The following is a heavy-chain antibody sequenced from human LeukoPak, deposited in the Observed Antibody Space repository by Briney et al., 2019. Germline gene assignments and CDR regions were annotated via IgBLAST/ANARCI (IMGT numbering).Heavy chain of an antibody. J-gene: IGHJ4*02. CDR1: GFTFGDYA. CDR3: TRDQRVDIVVVPAATDY. V-gene: IGHV3-49*03. CDR2: IRSKAYGGTT. Sequence: PGGSVRLSCTASGFTFGDYAMSWFREAPGKGLEWVGFIRSKAYGGTTEYAASVKGRFTISRDDSKSIAYLQMNSLKTEDTAVYYCTRDQRVDIVVVPAATDYWGQGTLVTVSS. D-gene: IGHD2-2*03.